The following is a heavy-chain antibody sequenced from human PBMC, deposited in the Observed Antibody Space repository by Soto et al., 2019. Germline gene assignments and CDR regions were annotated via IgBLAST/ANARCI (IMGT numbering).Heavy chain of an antibody. CDR1: GFPSSSYS. Sequence: GGSLSLSCAASGFPSSSYSFHWVRQAPGKGLEWMSVISYDGTDKTYADSAKGRFTISRDNSKNTVFLEINSLRPEDTAMYYCAKLGTNEAFDIWGQGTMVTVSS. CDR3: AKLGTNEAFDI. D-gene: IGHD3-16*01. J-gene: IGHJ3*02. CDR2: ISYDGTDK. V-gene: IGHV3-30*18.